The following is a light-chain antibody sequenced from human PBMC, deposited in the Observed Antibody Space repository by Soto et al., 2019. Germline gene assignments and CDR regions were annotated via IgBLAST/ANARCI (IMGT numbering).Light chain of an antibody. CDR1: QIGSSN. V-gene: IGKV3-15*01. CDR2: GAS. J-gene: IGKJ1*01. CDR3: QQYNNWGT. Sequence: EIVITQSPATLSVSRGERTTLSCWASQIGSSNFAWYQQKPGQSPRLLIYGASSRDTGIPARFSGSGFGTEFTLTISSLQSEDFAVYYCQQYNNWGTFGQGTKVEIK.